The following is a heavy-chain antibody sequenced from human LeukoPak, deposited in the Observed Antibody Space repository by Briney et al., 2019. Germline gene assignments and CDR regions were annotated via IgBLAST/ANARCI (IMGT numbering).Heavy chain of an antibody. CDR3: ARGNYGMDV. V-gene: IGHV3-20*01. J-gene: IGHJ6*02. CDR2: INWNGGST. D-gene: IGHD3-10*01. CDR1: GFTFSSYA. Sequence: GGSLRLSCAASGFTFSSYAMSWVRQAPGKGLEWVSGINWNGGSTGYADSVKGRFTISRDNAKNSLYLQMNSLRADDTALYHCARGNYGMDVWGQGTTVTVSS.